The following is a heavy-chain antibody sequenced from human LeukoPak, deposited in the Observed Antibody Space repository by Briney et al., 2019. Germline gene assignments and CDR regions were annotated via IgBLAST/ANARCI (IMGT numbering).Heavy chain of an antibody. CDR1: GFTFSSYW. CDR3: ARAPGYSYGSNYYYYYYMDV. J-gene: IGHJ6*03. V-gene: IGHV3-7*01. CDR2: IKQDGSEK. Sequence: GGSLRLSCAASGFTFSSYWMSWVRQAPGKGLEWVANIKQDGSEKYYVDSVKGRFTISRDNAKNSLYLQMNSLRAEDTAVYYCARAPGYSYGSNYYYYYYMDVWGKGTTVTVSS. D-gene: IGHD5-18*01.